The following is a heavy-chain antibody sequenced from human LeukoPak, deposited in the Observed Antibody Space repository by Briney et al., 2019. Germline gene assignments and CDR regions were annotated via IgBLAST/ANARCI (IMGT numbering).Heavy chain of an antibody. V-gene: IGHV1-18*01. D-gene: IGHD3-22*01. Sequence: ASVKVSCKASGYTFTSYGISWVRQAPGQGLEWMGWISAYNGNTNYAQKLQGRVTMTTDTSTSTAYMELRSLRSDDTAVYYCAGDQKIYYDSSGPHYFDYWGQGTLVTVSS. J-gene: IGHJ4*02. CDR2: ISAYNGNT. CDR1: GYTFTSYG. CDR3: AGDQKIYYDSSGPHYFDY.